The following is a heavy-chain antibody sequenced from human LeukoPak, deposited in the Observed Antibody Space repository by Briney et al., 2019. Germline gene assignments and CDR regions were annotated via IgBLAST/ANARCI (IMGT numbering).Heavy chain of an antibody. Sequence: SETLSLTCTVSGDSITSSHWWSWIRQSPGKGLEWIGNTYHSDYTNYNPSLKGRATISVDKSKNQLSLKVISVTAADTAMYYRARDSKSTADAFDIWGQGTMVTVSS. D-gene: IGHD5/OR15-5a*01. J-gene: IGHJ3*02. V-gene: IGHV4-4*02. CDR2: TYHSDYT. CDR1: GDSITSSHW. CDR3: ARDSKSTADAFDI.